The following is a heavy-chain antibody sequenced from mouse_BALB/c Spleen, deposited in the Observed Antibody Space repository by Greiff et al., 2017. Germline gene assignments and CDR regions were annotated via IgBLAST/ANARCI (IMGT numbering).Heavy chain of an antibody. Sequence: EVKLVESGGGLVKPGGSLKLSCAASGFTFSDYYMYWVRQTPEKRLEWVATISDGGSYTYYPDSVKGRFTISRDNAKNNLYLQMSSLKSEDTAMYYCALLGRDFDYWGQGTTLTVSS. J-gene: IGHJ2*01. CDR3: ALLGRDFDY. CDR1: GFTFSDYY. D-gene: IGHD3-3*01. CDR2: ISDGGSYT. V-gene: IGHV5-4*02.